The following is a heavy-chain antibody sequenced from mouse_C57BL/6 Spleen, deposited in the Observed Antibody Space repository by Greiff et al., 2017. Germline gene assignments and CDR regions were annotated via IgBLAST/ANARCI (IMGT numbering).Heavy chain of an antibody. D-gene: IGHD3-2*02. V-gene: IGHV14-4*01. CDR3: TTGELRLREAY. J-gene: IGHJ3*01. CDR1: GFNIKDDY. Sequence: VQLQQSGAELVRPGVSVKLSCTVSGFNIKDDYMHWVKQRHAQGLEWIGWIDTEYGDTEYDPKFQDQATITADTSSNTSFLQLSDLTPEDTAFYYGTTGELRLREAYWGQGTLVTVSA. CDR2: IDTEYGDT.